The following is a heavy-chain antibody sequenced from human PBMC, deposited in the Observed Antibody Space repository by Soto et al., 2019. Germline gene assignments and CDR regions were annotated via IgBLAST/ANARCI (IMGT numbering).Heavy chain of an antibody. CDR1: GFSLSNSGVG. J-gene: IGHJ4*02. CDR2: IYGDNDK. V-gene: IGHV2-5*02. CDR3: AHCTLHAYGDYDPGTSHVFDS. D-gene: IGHD4-17*01. Sequence: QITLKESGPSPVKHTQTLTVTCTFSGFSLSNSGVGVAWIRQPPGKALEWLALIYGDNDKRYSPSLKTRLTITKDTSKNQVVLTMTNMDPVDTATYYCAHCTLHAYGDYDPGTSHVFDSWGQGTLVAVSS.